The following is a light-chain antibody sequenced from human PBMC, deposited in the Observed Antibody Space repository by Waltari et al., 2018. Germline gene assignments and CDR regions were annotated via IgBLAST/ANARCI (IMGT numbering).Light chain of an antibody. V-gene: IGKV2-29*02. CDR1: QSLLYSDGKTS. CDR2: DVS. Sequence: IVMTQTPPSLSVTPGQSASISCKSNQSLLYSDGKTSLHWYLQRPGQSPQLLIYDVSIRFAVVPDRINGVWSGTEFTLEISRVEAEDVVVYYCMQGLLPPLTFGGGTKVEIK. J-gene: IGKJ4*01. CDR3: MQGLLPPLT.